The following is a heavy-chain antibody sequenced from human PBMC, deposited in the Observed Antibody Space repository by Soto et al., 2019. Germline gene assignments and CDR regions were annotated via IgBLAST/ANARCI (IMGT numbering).Heavy chain of an antibody. D-gene: IGHD2-2*01. CDR3: ATLYVVVPSAQNWFVP. J-gene: IGHJ5*02. CDR1: GGSIARSTYY. CDR2: IYYSGTT. Sequence: SETLSLTCTVSGGSIARSTYYWAWIRQPPGKGLEWIGGIYYSGTTYYNPSLKSRVTVSVDTSKNQFSLKLTSVTAADTAVYYCATLYVVVPSAQNWFVPWGQGTMVTVYS. V-gene: IGHV4-39*01.